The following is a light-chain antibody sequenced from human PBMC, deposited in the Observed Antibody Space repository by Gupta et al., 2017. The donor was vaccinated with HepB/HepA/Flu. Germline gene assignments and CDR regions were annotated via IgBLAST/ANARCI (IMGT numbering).Light chain of an antibody. CDR3: QQSYSLPVT. CDR2: AAS. J-gene: IGKJ4*01. Sequence: DIRMTQSPSSLSSSVGDRVTITCRASQSISNYLNWYQQKPGKAPKLLIYAASSLQSGVPSRFSGSGSGTDFTLTISRLQREDFATYYCQQSYSLPVTFGGGTKVEIK. CDR1: QSISNY. V-gene: IGKV1-39*01.